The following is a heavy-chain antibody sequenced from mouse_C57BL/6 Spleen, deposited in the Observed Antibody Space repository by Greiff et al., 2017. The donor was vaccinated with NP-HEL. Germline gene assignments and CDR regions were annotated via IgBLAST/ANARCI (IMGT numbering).Heavy chain of an antibody. CDR3: AINWDNDY. CDR2: IYPGDGDT. CDR1: GYAFSSSW. Sequence: QVQLKESGPELVKPGASVKISCKASGYAFSSSWMNWVKQRPGKGLEWIGRIYPGDGDTNYNGKFKGKATLTADKSSSTAYMQLSSLTSEDSAVYFCAINWDNDYWGQGTTLTVSS. J-gene: IGHJ2*01. D-gene: IGHD4-1*01. V-gene: IGHV1-82*01.